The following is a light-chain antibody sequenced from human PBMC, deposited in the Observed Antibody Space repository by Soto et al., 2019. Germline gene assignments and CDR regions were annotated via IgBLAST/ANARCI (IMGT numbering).Light chain of an antibody. CDR2: DAS. Sequence: VLMTQSPATLSVSPGERATLSCRASQGVRNNLAWYQHKPGQAPRLLIYDASTRATGIPARFSGSGSGTDFTLTISSLQSEDCEVYYRQQYNNWPPWTFGQGTRVDIK. CDR1: QGVRNN. CDR3: QQYNNWPPWT. V-gene: IGKV3-15*01. J-gene: IGKJ1*01.